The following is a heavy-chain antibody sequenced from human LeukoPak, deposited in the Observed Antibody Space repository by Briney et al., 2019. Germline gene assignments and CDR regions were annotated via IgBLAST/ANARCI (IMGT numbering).Heavy chain of an antibody. CDR3: ARDSEGYDSSGYYSY. Sequence: GGSLRLSCAASGFTVSSNYMSWVRQAPGKGLEWVSVIYSGGSTYYADSVKGRFTISRDNSKNTLYLQMNSLRAEDTAVYYCARDSEGYDSSGYYSYWGQGTLVTVSS. V-gene: IGHV3-53*01. D-gene: IGHD3-22*01. J-gene: IGHJ4*02. CDR1: GFTVSSNY. CDR2: IYSGGST.